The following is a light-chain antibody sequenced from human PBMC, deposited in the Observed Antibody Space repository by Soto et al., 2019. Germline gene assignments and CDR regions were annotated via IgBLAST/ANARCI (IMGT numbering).Light chain of an antibody. CDR2: DAY. J-gene: IGKJ1*01. V-gene: IGKV3-15*01. CDR3: QEYFQWPPGM. Sequence: EIVVTQSPATLSASPGERVTLTCRASQFVSTRLAWYQQRPGQVPRLLIYDAYTRALGISARFSGSGSGTEFTFTISSLQSEDFALYYCQEYFQWPPGMFGPGTKVDIK. CDR1: QFVSTR.